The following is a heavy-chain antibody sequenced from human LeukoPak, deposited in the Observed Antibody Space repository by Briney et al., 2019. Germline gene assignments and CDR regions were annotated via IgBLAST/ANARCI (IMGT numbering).Heavy chain of an antibody. J-gene: IGHJ4*02. CDR3: ARSRGAGPGAYFDY. Sequence: PGGSLRLSCAASGFTFSDEYMSWIRQAPGKGLEWVSYISNSGSYTNYAGSVKGRFTISRDNAKNSLYLQMNSLRAEDTAVYYCARSRGAGPGAYFDYWGQGTLITVSS. V-gene: IGHV3-11*03. CDR2: ISNSGSYT. D-gene: IGHD6-19*01. CDR1: GFTFSDEY.